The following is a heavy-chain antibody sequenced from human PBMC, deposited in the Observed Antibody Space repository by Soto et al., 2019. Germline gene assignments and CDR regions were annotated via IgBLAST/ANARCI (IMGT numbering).Heavy chain of an antibody. CDR1: GYTFTSHA. J-gene: IGHJ4*02. CDR3: AKRTGRYFDY. D-gene: IGHD1-1*01. CDR2: INVGNGNT. Sequence: QVQLVQSGTEVKKSGASMKISCKASGYTFTSHAVHWVRQAPGQRLEWIGWINVGNGNTKYSQTFQGRVTITRDTSANTAYLDLSSLGSEDAAVYYCAKRTGRYFDYWGQGTLVTVSS. V-gene: IGHV1-3*01.